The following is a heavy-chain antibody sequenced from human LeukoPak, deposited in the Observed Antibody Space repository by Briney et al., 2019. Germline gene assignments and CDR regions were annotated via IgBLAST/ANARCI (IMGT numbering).Heavy chain of an antibody. Sequence: SETLSLTCTVSGGSISSSSYYWGWIRQPPGKGLEWIGSIYYSGSTYYNPSLKSRVTISVDTSKNQFSLNLSSVTAADTAVYYCARRIVVVVAARWFDPWGQGTLVTVSS. V-gene: IGHV4-39*01. CDR2: IYYSGST. J-gene: IGHJ5*02. CDR1: GGSISSSSYY. CDR3: ARRIVVVVAARWFDP. D-gene: IGHD2-15*01.